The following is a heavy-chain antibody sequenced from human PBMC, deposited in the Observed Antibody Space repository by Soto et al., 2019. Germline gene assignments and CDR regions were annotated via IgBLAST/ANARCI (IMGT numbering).Heavy chain of an antibody. Sequence: QVLLVQSGAEVTRPGASLKVSCKASGYNFISHYIHWVRQAPGQGLEWMGFINPSGGSTNHAQNFQGRLSMTRDTSTSTVDMELSGLRSEDAAVYYCARDYLSSNSSLSYFDYWGQGTLVTVSS. CDR1: GYNFISHY. D-gene: IGHD2-2*01. CDR3: ARDYLSSNSSLSYFDY. CDR2: INPSGGST. J-gene: IGHJ4*02. V-gene: IGHV1-46*01.